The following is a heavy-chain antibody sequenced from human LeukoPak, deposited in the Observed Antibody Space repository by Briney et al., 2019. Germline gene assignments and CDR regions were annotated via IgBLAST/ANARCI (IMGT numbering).Heavy chain of an antibody. CDR2: IKKDGSEK. D-gene: IGHD3-22*01. CDR3: ARGIDPVSYYYDSSGFGYYFDY. J-gene: IGHJ4*02. CDR1: GFTFSSYW. Sequence: GGSLRLSCAASGFTFSSYWMNWVRQAPGKGLEWVAKIKKDGSEKYYVDSVKGRFTISRDNAKTSLFLQMNSLRAEDTAVYYCARGIDPVSYYYDSSGFGYYFDYWGQGTLVTVSS. V-gene: IGHV3-7*01.